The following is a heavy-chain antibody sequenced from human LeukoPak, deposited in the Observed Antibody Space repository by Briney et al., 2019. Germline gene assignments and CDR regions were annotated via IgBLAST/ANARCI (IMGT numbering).Heavy chain of an antibody. J-gene: IGHJ4*02. Sequence: ASVKVSCKASGYTFTGYYMHWVRQAPGQGLEWMGWINPNSGGTNYAQKFQGRVTMTRDTSISTAYMELSRLRSDDTAVYYCARGDSSGWYFAIFWGQGTLVTVSS. D-gene: IGHD6-19*01. CDR2: INPNSGGT. CDR3: ARGDSSGWYFAIF. CDR1: GYTFTGYY. V-gene: IGHV1-2*02.